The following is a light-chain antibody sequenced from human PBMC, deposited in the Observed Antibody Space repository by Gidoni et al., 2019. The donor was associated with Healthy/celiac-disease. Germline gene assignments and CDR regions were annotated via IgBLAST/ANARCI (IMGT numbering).Light chain of an antibody. V-gene: IGLV2-14*03. Sequence: SALSPPASVSGSPGQSITISCTGTSSDVGGYNYVAWYQQHPGKAPIFMIYDVSNRPSGVSNRFSGSKSGNTASLTISGLQAEDEADYYCSSYTSSSTLYVFGTGTKVTVL. J-gene: IGLJ1*01. CDR2: DVS. CDR3: SSYTSSSTLYV. CDR1: SSDVGGYNY.